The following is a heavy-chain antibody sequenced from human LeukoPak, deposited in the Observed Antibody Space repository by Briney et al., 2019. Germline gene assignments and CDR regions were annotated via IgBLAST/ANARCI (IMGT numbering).Heavy chain of an antibody. D-gene: IGHD3-10*01. CDR3: ARDKTQETMIRGLKRGGDWFDP. CDR2: IYYTGRT. CDR1: GGSISSSSYY. V-gene: IGHV4-39*07. J-gene: IGHJ5*02. Sequence: SETLSPTCTVSGGSISSSSYYWGWIRQPPGKGLEWIGSIYYTGRTNYHPSLKSRVTISVDTSKNQFSLKLSSVTAADTALYYCARDKTQETMIRGLKRGGDWFDPWGQGTLVTVSS.